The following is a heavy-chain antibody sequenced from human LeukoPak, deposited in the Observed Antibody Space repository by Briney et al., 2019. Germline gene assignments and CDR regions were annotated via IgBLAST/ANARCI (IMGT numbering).Heavy chain of an antibody. Sequence: GASVKVSCKASGYTFTSYGISWVRQAPGQGLEWMGWISAYNGNTNYAQKLQGRVTMTTDTSTSTAYMELRSLRSDDTAVYYCARVGGEGYCSSTSCSTATFDYWGQGTLVTVSS. D-gene: IGHD2-2*01. CDR1: GYTFTSYG. J-gene: IGHJ4*02. V-gene: IGHV1-18*01. CDR2: ISAYNGNT. CDR3: ARVGGEGYCSSTSCSTATFDY.